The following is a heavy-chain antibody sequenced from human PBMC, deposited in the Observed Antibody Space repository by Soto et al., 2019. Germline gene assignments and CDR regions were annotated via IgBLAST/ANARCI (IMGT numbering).Heavy chain of an antibody. J-gene: IGHJ5*02. CDR3: ARGGGIAARPPRENWFDP. V-gene: IGHV4-59*01. CDR2: IYYSGST. CDR1: GGSIISYY. D-gene: IGHD6-6*01. Sequence: PSETLSLTCTVSGGSIISYYWSWMRQPPGKGLEWIGYIYYSGSTNYNPSLKSRVTISVDTSKNQFSLKLSSVTAADTAVYYCARGGGIAARPPRENWFDPWGQGTLVTVSS.